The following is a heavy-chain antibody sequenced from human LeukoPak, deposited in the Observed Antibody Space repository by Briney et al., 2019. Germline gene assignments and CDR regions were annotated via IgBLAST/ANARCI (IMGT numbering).Heavy chain of an antibody. CDR2: ISSSSSYI. CDR3: AKASTKYCGGDCYGDY. D-gene: IGHD2-21*02. V-gene: IGHV3-21*04. CDR1: GFTFSSYS. J-gene: IGHJ4*02. Sequence: GGSLRLSCAASGFTFSSYSMNWVRQAPGKGLEWVSSISSSSSYIYYADSVKGRFTISRDNAKNSLYLQMNSLRAEDTAVYYCAKASTKYCGGDCYGDYWGQGTLVTVSS.